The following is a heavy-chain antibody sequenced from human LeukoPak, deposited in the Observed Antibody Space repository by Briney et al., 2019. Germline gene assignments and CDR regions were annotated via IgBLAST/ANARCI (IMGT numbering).Heavy chain of an antibody. CDR3: ARRTYSGAFDI. CDR1: DGSISSSSYY. CDR2: IYYSGST. V-gene: IGHV4-39*01. J-gene: IGHJ3*02. Sequence: SETLSLTCTVSDGSISSSSYYWGWIRQPPGKGLEWIGSIYYSGSTYYNPSLKSRITISVDTSKNQFSLKLSSVAAADTAVYYCARRTYSGAFDIWGQGTMVTISS. D-gene: IGHD3-10*01.